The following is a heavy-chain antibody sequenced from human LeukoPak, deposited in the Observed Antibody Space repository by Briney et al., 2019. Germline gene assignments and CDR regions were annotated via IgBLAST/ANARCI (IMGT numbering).Heavy chain of an antibody. CDR2: ISYDGSFQ. Sequence: GRSLRLSCSVSGFTFSSHAMHWVRQAPGKGLECVAYISYDGSFQYHADSAKGRFTISRDNSKNTVYLQMSSLRVDDTAVYYCAKAASSSWPSYYYGMDVWGQGTTVTVFS. D-gene: IGHD6-13*01. CDR1: GFTFSSHA. J-gene: IGHJ6*02. V-gene: IGHV3-30-3*01. CDR3: AKAASSSWPSYYYGMDV.